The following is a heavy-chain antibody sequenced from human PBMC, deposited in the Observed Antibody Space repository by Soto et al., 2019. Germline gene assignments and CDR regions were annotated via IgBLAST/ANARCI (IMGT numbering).Heavy chain of an antibody. CDR3: ARDVVVAAPPNWFDP. Sequence: QVQLVQSGAEVKKPGSSVKVSCKASGGTFSSYAISWVRQAPGQGLEWMGGIITIFGTANYAQKFQGRVTSPADQATSTAYMELSSLISEDTAVYYCARDVVVAAPPNWFDPWCQGTLVTVSS. D-gene: IGHD2-15*01. CDR2: IITIFGTA. J-gene: IGHJ5*02. CDR1: GGTFSSYA. V-gene: IGHV1-69*12.